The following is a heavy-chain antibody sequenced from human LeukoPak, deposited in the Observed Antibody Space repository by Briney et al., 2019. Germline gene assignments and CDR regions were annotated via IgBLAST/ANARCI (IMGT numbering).Heavy chain of an antibody. J-gene: IGHJ5*02. D-gene: IGHD4-17*01. Sequence: GGSLILSCAASGFAFSSFGMHWVRQAPGKGLEWVAVIWYDGTNKYYADSVKGRFTISRDNSKNTLYLQMNSLRAEDTAVYYCARATVTRWFDPWGQGTLVTVSS. CDR1: GFAFSSFG. CDR3: ARATVTRWFDP. CDR2: IWYDGTNK. V-gene: IGHV3-33*01.